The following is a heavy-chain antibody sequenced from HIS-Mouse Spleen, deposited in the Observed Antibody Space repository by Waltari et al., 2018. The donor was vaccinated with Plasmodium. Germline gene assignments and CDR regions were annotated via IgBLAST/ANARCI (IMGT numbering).Heavy chain of an antibody. V-gene: IGHV1-2*02. CDR3: ARVLGYKAAAGTFVEYFQH. CDR1: GYTFTGYY. CDR2: INPNSGGA. J-gene: IGHJ1*01. D-gene: IGHD6-13*01. Sequence: QVQLVQSGAEVKKPGASVKVSCKASGYTFTGYYMHWVRQAPGKGLEWMGWINPNSGGANYAQKFQGRVTMTRDTSSSTAYMELSRLRSDDTAVYYCARVLGYKAAAGTFVEYFQHWGQGTLVTVSS.